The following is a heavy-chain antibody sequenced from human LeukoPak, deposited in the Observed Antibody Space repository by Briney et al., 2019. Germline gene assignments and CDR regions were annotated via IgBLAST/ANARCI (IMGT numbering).Heavy chain of an antibody. V-gene: IGHV3-9*03. CDR3: AKAQYNSRSRYGGAFDI. Sequence: GGSLRLSCAASGFTFDDYAIHWVRQPPGKGLEWVSGISWNSGSVGYVDSVKGRFTISRDNAKNSLYLQMNSLRAEDMALYYCAKAQYNSRSRYGGAFDIWGQGTMVTVSS. CDR2: ISWNSGSV. J-gene: IGHJ3*02. CDR1: GFTFDDYA. D-gene: IGHD6-13*01.